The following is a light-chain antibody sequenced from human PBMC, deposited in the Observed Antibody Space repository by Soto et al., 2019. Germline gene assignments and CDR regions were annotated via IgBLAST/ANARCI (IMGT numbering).Light chain of an antibody. J-gene: IGLJ2*01. V-gene: IGLV2-18*02. CDR3: SSKTTSRPV. CDR1: SNDIGSYNL. CDR2: EVS. Sequence: QSALTQAPSVSGSPRQSVTISCTGTSNDIGSYNLVSWYQQSPGTAPKLIIYEVSDRPSGVPDRFSGSKSGNTASLTISGLQAEDEADYYCSSKTTSRPVFGGGTKLTVL.